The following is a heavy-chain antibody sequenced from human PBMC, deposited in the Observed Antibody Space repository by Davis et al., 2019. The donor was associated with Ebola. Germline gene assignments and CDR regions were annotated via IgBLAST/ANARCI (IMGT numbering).Heavy chain of an antibody. CDR3: SRLSSSVAGRY. Sequence: MPSETLSLTCTVSAGSIGSTTYYLGWIRQPPGKGLEWIGSIHYGGSIYYTPSLKSRVIISVDTSRKQFTLNLSTVTAADTAIYYCSRLSSSVAGRYWGQGILVTVSS. CDR1: AGSIGSTTYY. V-gene: IGHV4-39*01. CDR2: IHYGGSI. D-gene: IGHD6-19*01. J-gene: IGHJ4*02.